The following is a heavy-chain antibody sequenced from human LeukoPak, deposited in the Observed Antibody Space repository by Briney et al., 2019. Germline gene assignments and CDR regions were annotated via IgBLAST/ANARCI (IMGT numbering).Heavy chain of an antibody. V-gene: IGHV1-18*01. J-gene: IGHJ4*02. CDR3: ARKYELYDIMGY. D-gene: IGHD2-8*01. Sequence: ASVKLTCNASAYTFTSYDNSWVRQAPAQGHERMGWIIAYNGKTNYAQKLQGRVTMTTATSTSTAYMELRSLRSDDTAVYYCARKYELYDIMGYWGQGTLVTVSS. CDR1: AYTFTSYD. CDR2: IIAYNGKT.